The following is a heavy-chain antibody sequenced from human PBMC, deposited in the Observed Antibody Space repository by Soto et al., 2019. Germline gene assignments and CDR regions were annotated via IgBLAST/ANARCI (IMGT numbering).Heavy chain of an antibody. CDR2: IYYSGST. CDR3: ARSFGGWQGVNWLVP. V-gene: IGHV4-59*01. D-gene: IGHD6-19*01. Sequence: SETRSLTCTVSGGSISSYYWSWIRQPPGKGLEWIGYIYYSGSTNYNPSLKSRVTISVDTSKNQFSLKLSSVTAADTAVYYCARSFGGWQGVNWLVPWGQGPLVTLST. CDR1: GGSISSYY. J-gene: IGHJ5*02.